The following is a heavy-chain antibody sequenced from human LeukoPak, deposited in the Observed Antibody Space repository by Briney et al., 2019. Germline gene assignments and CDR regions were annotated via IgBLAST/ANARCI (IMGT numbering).Heavy chain of an antibody. CDR1: GYIFTSYW. CDR2: IYPGDSDT. CDR3: ARHVRAGSSGWYFLDAFDI. J-gene: IGHJ3*02. D-gene: IGHD6-19*01. V-gene: IGHV5-51*01. Sequence: GASLQISCKGSGYIFTSYWIGWGRPLPGKGLEWMGIIYPGDSDTRYSPSFQGQVTISADKSISTAYLQWSSLKASDTAMYYCARHVRAGSSGWYFLDAFDIWGQGTMVTVSS.